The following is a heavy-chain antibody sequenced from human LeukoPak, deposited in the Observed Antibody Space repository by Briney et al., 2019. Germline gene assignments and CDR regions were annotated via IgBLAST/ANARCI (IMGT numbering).Heavy chain of an antibody. D-gene: IGHD5-18*01. J-gene: IGHJ3*02. V-gene: IGHV4-59*01. CDR3: AIGVIPLSTDAFDI. CDR2: IYYSGST. CDR1: GGSITNYY. Sequence: SQTMSPTSTVDGGSITNYYRSWIRQPAKNLREWIGYIYYSGSTNYNPSFKRQVTISVDTSKNQFSLKLSSLPATDTAAYYCAIGVIPLSTDAFDIWGQGTMVTVSS.